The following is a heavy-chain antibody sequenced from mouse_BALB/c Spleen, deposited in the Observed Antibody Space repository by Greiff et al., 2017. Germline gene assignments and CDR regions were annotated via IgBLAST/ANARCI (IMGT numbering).Heavy chain of an antibody. D-gene: IGHD1-2*01. Sequence: EVKLQESGPELVKPGASVKMSCKASGYTFTSYVMHWVKQKPGQGLEWIGYINPYNDGTKYNEKFNGQATLPSDKSSSTAYMELSSLTSEHSAVYYCARSTFITTRDYAMDYWGQGTSVTVSS. J-gene: IGHJ4*01. V-gene: IGHV1-14*01. CDR3: ARSTFITTRDYAMDY. CDR2: INPYNDGT. CDR1: GYTFTSYV.